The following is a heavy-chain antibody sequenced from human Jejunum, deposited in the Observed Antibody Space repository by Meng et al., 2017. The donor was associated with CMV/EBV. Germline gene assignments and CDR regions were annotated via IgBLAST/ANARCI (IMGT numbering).Heavy chain of an antibody. CDR3: ARLQWATFDF. CDR2: ISGPGKAI. J-gene: IGHJ4*02. Sequence: CAVSGFDFKSDEMNWVRQAPGKGLEWVSYISGPGKAIYYADSVRGRFTISRDNAKNSLHLQMSGLRAEDTAVYYCARLQWATFDFLGQGTLVTVSS. D-gene: IGHD5-12*01. CDR1: GFDFKSDE. V-gene: IGHV3-48*03.